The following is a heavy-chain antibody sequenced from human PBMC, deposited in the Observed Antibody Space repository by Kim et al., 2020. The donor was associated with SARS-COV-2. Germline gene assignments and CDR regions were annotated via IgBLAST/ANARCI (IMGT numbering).Heavy chain of an antibody. CDR3: ARQLELRVFDY. J-gene: IGHJ4*02. Sequence: SETLSLTCTVSGGSISSGDYYWSWIRQPPGKGLEWIGYIYYSGSTYYNPSLKSRVTISVDTSKNQFSLKLSSVTAADTAVYYCARQLELRVFDYWGQGTLVTVSS. D-gene: IGHD1-7*01. CDR2: IYYSGST. V-gene: IGHV4-30-4*01. CDR1: GGSISSGDYY.